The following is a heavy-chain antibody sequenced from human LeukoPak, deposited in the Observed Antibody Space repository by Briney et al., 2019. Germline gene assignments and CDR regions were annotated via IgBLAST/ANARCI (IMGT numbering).Heavy chain of an antibody. V-gene: IGHV4-39*01. D-gene: IGHD4-17*01. CDR1: GDSLRNSGSY. J-gene: IGHJ4*02. CDR3: VRRQHYGDPH. CDR2: IYYDGTT. Sequence: KSSETLSLTCTVSGDSLRNSGSYWVWNRQPSGRGLEWIGSIYYDGTTYHNPSLKSRVIISADTSKSQFSLKMISVTAADTAVYWCVRRQHYGDPHWGQGTLVTVST.